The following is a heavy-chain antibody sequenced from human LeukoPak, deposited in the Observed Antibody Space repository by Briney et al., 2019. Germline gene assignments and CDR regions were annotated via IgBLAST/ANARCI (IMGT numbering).Heavy chain of an antibody. Sequence: GGSLRLSCAASGFTFSSYGMHWVRQAPGKGLEWVAVISYVGSNKYYADSVKGRFTISRDNSKNTLYLQMNSLRAEDTAVYYCAKERLGIFGALGYWGQGTLVTVSS. CDR2: ISYVGSNK. J-gene: IGHJ4*02. D-gene: IGHD3-3*01. CDR1: GFTFSSYG. CDR3: AKERLGIFGALGY. V-gene: IGHV3-30*18.